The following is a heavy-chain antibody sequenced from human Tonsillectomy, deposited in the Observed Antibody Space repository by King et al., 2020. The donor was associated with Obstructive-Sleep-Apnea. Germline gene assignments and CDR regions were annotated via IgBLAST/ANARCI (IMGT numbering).Heavy chain of an antibody. CDR2: IFHSGST. J-gene: IGHJ4*02. D-gene: IGHD5-18*01. Sequence: QLQESGPGLVKPSETLSLTCTVSGYSISSGYYWGWIRQPPGKGLEGIGSIFHSGSTYYSPSLKSRVTISVDTSKNQFSLKLSSVTAADTAVYYCAREKYSYGYFGIDYWGQGTLVTVSS. V-gene: IGHV4-38-2*02. CDR1: GYSISSGYY. CDR3: AREKYSYGYFGIDY.